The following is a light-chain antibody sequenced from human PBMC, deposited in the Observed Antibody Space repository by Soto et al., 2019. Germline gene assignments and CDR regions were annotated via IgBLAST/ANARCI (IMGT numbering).Light chain of an antibody. CDR3: SSYTSSSTLV. V-gene: IGLV2-14*01. Sequence: QSALTQPASVSGSPGQSITISCTGTSSDVGGYNYVSWYQQHPGKAPKLMIYEVSSRPSGVSNRFSGSKSGNTASLTISGLQAVDEADYYCSSYTSSSTLVFGGGTKVTVL. CDR2: EVS. J-gene: IGLJ2*01. CDR1: SSDVGGYNY.